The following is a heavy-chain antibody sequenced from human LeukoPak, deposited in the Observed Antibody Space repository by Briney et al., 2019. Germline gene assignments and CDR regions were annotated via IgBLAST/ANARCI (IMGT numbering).Heavy chain of an antibody. J-gene: IGHJ3*02. V-gene: IGHV3-33*08. CDR3: ARESIVVVPTTMDDASDI. CDR2: IWYGGNNK. Sequence: GRSLRLSCAASGFTFSSYGMHWVRQAPGKGLEWVAVIWYGGNNKYYADSVKGRFNISRDNSKNTLYLQMHSLRVEDTAVYYCARESIVVVPTTMDDASDIWGQGTMVTVSS. CDR1: GFTFSSYG. D-gene: IGHD2-2*01.